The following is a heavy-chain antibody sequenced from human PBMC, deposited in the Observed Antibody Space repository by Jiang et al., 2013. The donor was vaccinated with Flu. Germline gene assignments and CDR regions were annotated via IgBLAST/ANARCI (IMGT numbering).Heavy chain of an antibody. CDR2: INGEGSDT. D-gene: IGHD4/OR15-4a*01. Sequence: VQLVESGGALFQPGGSLRLSCAASGFTFSNYWMHWVRQTPGKGLVWVSHINGEGSDTSYADSVKGRFTISRDNAKNTLYLQMNDLRAEDTAVYYCACFHVLKQVGGIDPWGQGTLVTVSS. V-gene: IGHV3-74*01. CDR3: ACFHVLKQVGGIDP. CDR1: GFTFSNYW. J-gene: IGHJ5*02.